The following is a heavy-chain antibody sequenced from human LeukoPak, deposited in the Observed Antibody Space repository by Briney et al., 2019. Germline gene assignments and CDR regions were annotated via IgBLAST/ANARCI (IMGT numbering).Heavy chain of an antibody. D-gene: IGHD2-15*01. V-gene: IGHV4-4*02. Sequence: SGTLSLTCAVSGGSISSSNWWSWVRQPPGKGLEWIGEIYHSGSTNYNPSLKSRVTISVDKSKNQFSLKLSSVTAADTAVYYCARVGGIGYCSGGSCYSEGDYYGMDVWGQGTTVTVSS. CDR2: IYHSGST. J-gene: IGHJ6*02. CDR1: GGSISSSNW. CDR3: ARVGGIGYCSGGSCYSEGDYYGMDV.